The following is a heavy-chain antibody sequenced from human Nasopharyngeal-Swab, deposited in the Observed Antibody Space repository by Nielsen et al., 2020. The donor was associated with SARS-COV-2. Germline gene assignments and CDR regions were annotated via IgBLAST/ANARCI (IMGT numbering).Heavy chain of an antibody. D-gene: IGHD6-13*01. CDR1: GGSISSYY. J-gene: IGHJ5*02. CDR3: ARGYSSSWYLWFDP. CDR2: INHSGST. Sequence: GSLRLSCTVSGGSISSYYWSWIRQPPGKGLEWIGEINHSGSTNYNPSLKSRVTISVDTSKNQFSLKLSSVTAADTAVYYCARGYSSSWYLWFDPWGQGTLVTVSS. V-gene: IGHV4-34*01.